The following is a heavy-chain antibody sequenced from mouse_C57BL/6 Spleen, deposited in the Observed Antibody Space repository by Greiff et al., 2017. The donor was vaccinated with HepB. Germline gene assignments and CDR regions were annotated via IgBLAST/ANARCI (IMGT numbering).Heavy chain of an antibody. CDR1: GFTFTDYY. D-gene: IGHD1-1*01. Sequence: EVHLVESGGGLVQPGGSLSLSCAASGFTFTDYYMSWVRQPPGRALEWLGLIRNKANGYTTEYSASVKGRFTISRDNSQSILYLQMNALRAEDSATYYCARAVTTVANWYFDVWGTGTTVTVSS. V-gene: IGHV7-3*01. CDR3: ARAVTTVANWYFDV. CDR2: IRNKANGYTT. J-gene: IGHJ1*03.